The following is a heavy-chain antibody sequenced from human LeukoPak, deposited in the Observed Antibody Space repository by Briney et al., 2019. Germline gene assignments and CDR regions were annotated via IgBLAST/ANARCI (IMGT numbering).Heavy chain of an antibody. CDR2: INHSGST. D-gene: IGHD3-9*01. CDR1: GGSFSGYY. Sequence: SETLSLTCAVYGGSFSGYYWSWIRQPPGKGLEWIGEINHSGSTNYNPSLKSRVTISVDTSKNQFSLKLSSVTAADTAVYYCARSGFDWYRDAFDIWGQGTMVTVSS. V-gene: IGHV4-34*01. J-gene: IGHJ3*02. CDR3: ARSGFDWYRDAFDI.